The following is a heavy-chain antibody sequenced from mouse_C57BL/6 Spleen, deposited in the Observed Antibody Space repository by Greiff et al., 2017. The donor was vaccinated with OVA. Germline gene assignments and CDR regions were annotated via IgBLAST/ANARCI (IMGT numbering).Heavy chain of an antibody. D-gene: IGHD4-1*01. CDR2: INYDGSST. Sequence: DVKLVESEGGLVQPGSSMKLSCTASGFTFSDYYMAWVRQVPEKGLEWVANINYDGSSTYYLDSLKSRFIISRDNAKNILYLQMSSLKSEDTATYYCARAGTANFYYYAMDYWGQGTSVTVSS. CDR3: ARAGTANFYYYAMDY. V-gene: IGHV5-16*01. J-gene: IGHJ4*01. CDR1: GFTFSDYY.